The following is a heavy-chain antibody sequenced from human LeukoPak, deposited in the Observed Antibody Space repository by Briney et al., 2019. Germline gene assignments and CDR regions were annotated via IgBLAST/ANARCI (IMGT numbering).Heavy chain of an antibody. J-gene: IGHJ3*02. CDR1: GYTLTNYW. CDR3: ARLRPQDAFDI. Sequence: GESLKISCQGSGYTLTNYWIGWVRQMPGKGLEWMGIMYPGDSDTRYSPSFQGQVTISADKSISTAFLQWSSLKASDTAMYYCARLRPQDAFDIWGQGTMVTVSS. CDR2: MYPGDSDT. V-gene: IGHV5-51*01.